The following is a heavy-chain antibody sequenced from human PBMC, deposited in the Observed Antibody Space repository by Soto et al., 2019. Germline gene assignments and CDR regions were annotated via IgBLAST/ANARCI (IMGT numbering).Heavy chain of an antibody. Sequence: QVPLVQSGAEVKKPGASVKVSCKASGYTFTGYYMHWVRQAPGQGLEWMGWINPNSGGTNYAQKFQGWVTMTRDTSISTAYMELSRLRSDDTAVYYCARDRDGDYPLGGMDVWGQGTTVTVSS. CDR3: ARDRDGDYPLGGMDV. CDR1: GYTFTGYY. CDR2: INPNSGGT. D-gene: IGHD4-17*01. J-gene: IGHJ6*02. V-gene: IGHV1-2*04.